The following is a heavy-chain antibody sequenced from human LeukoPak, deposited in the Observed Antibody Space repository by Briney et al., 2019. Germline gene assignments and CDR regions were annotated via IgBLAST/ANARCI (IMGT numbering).Heavy chain of an antibody. CDR2: INWNGGST. D-gene: IGHD3-3*01. V-gene: IGHV3-20*01. CDR3: AREEGVAIFGVVYDWSDP. J-gene: IGHJ5*02. CDR1: GFTFDDYG. Sequence: PGGSLRLSCAASGFTFDDYGMSWVRQAPGKGLEWVSGINWNGGSTGYADSVKGRFTISRDNAKNSLYLQVNSLRAEDTALYHCAREEGVAIFGVVYDWSDPWGKETLVTVSS.